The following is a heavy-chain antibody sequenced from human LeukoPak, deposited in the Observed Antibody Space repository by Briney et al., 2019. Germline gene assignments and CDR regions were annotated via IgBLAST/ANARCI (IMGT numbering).Heavy chain of an antibody. J-gene: IGHJ6*03. Sequence: SETLSLTCAVSGVSISSSNWWNWVRQPPGKGLEWIGEIYHSGSTNYNPSLKSRVTISVDKSKNQFSLKLRSVTAADTAVYYCARTTEAHSWRTRYYDYYMDVWGKGTTVTVSS. D-gene: IGHD6-13*01. CDR3: ARTTEAHSWRTRYYDYYMDV. CDR2: IYHSGST. V-gene: IGHV4-4*02. CDR1: GVSISSSNW.